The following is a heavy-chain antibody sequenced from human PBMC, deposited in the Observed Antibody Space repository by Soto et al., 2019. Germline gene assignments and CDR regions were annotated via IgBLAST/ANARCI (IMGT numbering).Heavy chain of an antibody. CDR3: ASAMKCSGGSCYLSYFDY. CDR1: GGTFSSYS. Sequence: QVQLVQSGAEVKKPGSSVKVSCKASGGTFSSYSISWVRQAPGQGLEWMGRIIPILGLANYAQKFQGRVTITADKYTSTVYMDLSSLTAEDTAVYSCASAMKCSGGSCYLSYFDYWGQGTLVTVSS. D-gene: IGHD2-15*01. CDR2: IIPILGLA. V-gene: IGHV1-69*02. J-gene: IGHJ4*02.